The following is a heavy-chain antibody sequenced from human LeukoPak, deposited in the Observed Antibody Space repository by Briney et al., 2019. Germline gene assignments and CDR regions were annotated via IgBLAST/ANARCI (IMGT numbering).Heavy chain of an antibody. Sequence: SETLSLTCTVSGASISSSSYFWGWIRQPPGKGLEWIGSVYYSGSTYYNPSLKSRVTISLDTSKNQFSLKLSSVTAADTAVYYCARQGFGSSYFDYWGQGTLVTVSS. J-gene: IGHJ4*02. CDR2: VYYSGST. D-gene: IGHD3-16*01. CDR1: GASISSSSYF. V-gene: IGHV4-39*07. CDR3: ARQGFGSSYFDY.